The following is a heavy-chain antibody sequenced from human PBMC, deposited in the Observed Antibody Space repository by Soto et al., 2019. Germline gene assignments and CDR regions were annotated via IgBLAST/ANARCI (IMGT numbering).Heavy chain of an antibody. Sequence: EVQLLESGGDLVQPGGSLRLSCSSSGFSFNNYVMNWVRQASGKGLEWVSTVSPTGDSTFYAESVKGRFTISRDNSKNTIFPQINSLKAQDVAVYYLGIRAITAFTKWGAFDAWGQGTTVTVSS. CDR2: VSPTGDST. CDR3: GIRAITAFTKWGAFDA. V-gene: IGHV3-23*01. D-gene: IGHD7-27*01. J-gene: IGHJ3*01. CDR1: GFSFNNYV.